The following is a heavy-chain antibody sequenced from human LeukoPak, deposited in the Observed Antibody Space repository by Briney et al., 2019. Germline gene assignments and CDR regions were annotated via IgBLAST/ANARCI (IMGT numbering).Heavy chain of an antibody. D-gene: IGHD2/OR15-2a*01. V-gene: IGHV3-30*02. J-gene: IGHJ1*01. CDR3: ARDSGTWFYLQD. Sequence: GGSLRLSCAASGFSFGSYGMHWVRQAPGKGLEWVAFIRYGGSHQFYADSVRGRFTISRDNPKNTLFLQMNSLRGEDTAVYFCARDSGTWFYLQDWGQGTLVTVSS. CDR1: GFSFGSYG. CDR2: IRYGGSHQ.